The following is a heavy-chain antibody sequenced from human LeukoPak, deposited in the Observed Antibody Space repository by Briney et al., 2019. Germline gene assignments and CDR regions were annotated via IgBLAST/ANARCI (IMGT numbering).Heavy chain of an antibody. Sequence: GASVKVSCMASGGTFSSYAISWVRQAPGQGLEWMGGIIPIFGTANYAQKFQGRVTITADKSTSTAYMELSSLRSEDTAVYYCFVGSTQYCSSTSCRRGSIDYWGQGTLVTVSS. D-gene: IGHD2-2*01. V-gene: IGHV1-69*06. J-gene: IGHJ4*02. CDR1: GGTFSSYA. CDR2: IIPIFGTA. CDR3: FVGSTQYCSSTSCRRGSIDY.